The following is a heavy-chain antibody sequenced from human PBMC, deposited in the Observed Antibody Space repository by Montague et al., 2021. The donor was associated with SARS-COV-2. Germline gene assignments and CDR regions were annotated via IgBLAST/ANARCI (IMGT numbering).Heavy chain of an antibody. Sequence: SETLSLTCTVSGYSVSHDFWTWVRQPPGKGLEWIGYVYYSRSSSXNPSLRGRVSIAVDTSKNQFSLRLSTVTAADTAIYYCVRDPAPSGSGTFYDYWGQGTLVAVSS. CDR3: VRDPAPSGSGTFYDY. D-gene: IGHD1-26*01. J-gene: IGHJ4*02. CDR2: VYYSRSS. V-gene: IGHV4-59*02. CDR1: GYSVSHDF.